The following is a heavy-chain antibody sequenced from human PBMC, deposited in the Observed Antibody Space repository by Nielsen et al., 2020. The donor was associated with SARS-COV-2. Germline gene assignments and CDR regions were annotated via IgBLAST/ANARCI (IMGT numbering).Heavy chain of an antibody. V-gene: IGHV1-8*01. CDR1: GYTFTSYD. CDR3: ARYDFWSGYALEMDV. D-gene: IGHD3-3*01. J-gene: IGHJ6*02. Sequence: ASVKVSCKASGYTFTSYDINWVRQAPGQGLEWMGWMSPNSGNIGYAQKFQGRLTVTRNTSISTAYMELSSLRSEDTAVYYCARYDFWSGYALEMDVWGQGTTVTVSS. CDR2: MSPNSGNI.